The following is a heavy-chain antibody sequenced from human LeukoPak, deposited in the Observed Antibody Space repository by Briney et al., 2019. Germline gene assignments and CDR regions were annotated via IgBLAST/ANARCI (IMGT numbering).Heavy chain of an antibody. Sequence: PGGSLRLSCVASAFTFRTYSMHWVRQAPGKGLEWVSSISGSTSYIYYADSVRGRFTISRDNAKNSLYLQMNSLRPEDTAVYYCAKDRVLRDDGWVFDFWGQGTLVTVSS. CDR2: ISGSTSYI. V-gene: IGHV3-21*01. CDR3: AKDRVLRDDGWVFDF. D-gene: IGHD5-24*01. J-gene: IGHJ4*02. CDR1: AFTFRTYS.